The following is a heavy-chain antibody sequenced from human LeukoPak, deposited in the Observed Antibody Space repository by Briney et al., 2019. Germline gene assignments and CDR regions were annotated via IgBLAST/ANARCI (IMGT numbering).Heavy chain of an antibody. CDR1: GGTFNSYG. CDR2: IIPVFGTP. D-gene: IGHD3-3*01. Sequence: SVKVSCKASGGTFNSYGISWVRQAPGQGLEWMGGIIPVFGTPKYAQKFQGRVSITKDESTSTAYMELSSLSSEDTAVYYCAIDFAPNDFWSGSSGMNVWGKGTTVTVSS. J-gene: IGHJ6*03. V-gene: IGHV1-69*05. CDR3: AIDFAPNDFWSGSSGMNV.